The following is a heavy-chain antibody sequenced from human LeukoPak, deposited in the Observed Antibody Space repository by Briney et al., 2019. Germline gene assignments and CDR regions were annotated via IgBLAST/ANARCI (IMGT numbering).Heavy chain of an antibody. J-gene: IGHJ4*02. Sequence: SGTLSLTCAVSGGSISSSNWWSWVRQPPGKGLEWIGEIYHSGSTNYNPSLKSRVTISVDKSKNQFSLKLSSVTAADTAVYYCARGIRGYSFGLVFDYWGQGTLVTVSS. CDR3: ARGIRGYSFGLVFDY. V-gene: IGHV4-4*02. CDR1: GGSISSSNW. D-gene: IGHD5-18*01. CDR2: IYHSGST.